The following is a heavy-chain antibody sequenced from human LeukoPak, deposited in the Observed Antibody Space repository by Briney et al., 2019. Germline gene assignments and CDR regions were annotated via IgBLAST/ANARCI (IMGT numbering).Heavy chain of an antibody. CDR1: ADSFSSNSAA. Sequence: SQTLSLTCAISADSFSSNSAAWNWIRQSPSRGLEWLGRTYYRSKWYNDYAVSVKSRITINPDTSKNQFSLQLNSVTPEDTAVYDCARGTTVSNDYYYGMYVWGQGTTVTVSS. CDR3: ARGTTVSNDYYYGMYV. D-gene: IGHD4-17*01. J-gene: IGHJ6*02. V-gene: IGHV6-1*01. CDR2: TYYRSKWYN.